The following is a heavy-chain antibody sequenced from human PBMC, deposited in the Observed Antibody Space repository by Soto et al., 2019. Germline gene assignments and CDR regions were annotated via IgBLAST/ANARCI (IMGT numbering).Heavy chain of an antibody. Sequence: EVQLVETGGGLIQPGGSLRLSCAASGFTVSSNYMTWVRQAPGKGLEWVSLIYSVGSTYYADSVKGRFTISRDNSKNTRYLQMNSLRVEDTAVYFWGRGDYIDNWGQGTLVTVSS. CDR3: GRGDYIDN. V-gene: IGHV3-53*02. CDR2: IYSVGST. CDR1: GFTVSSNY. J-gene: IGHJ4*02.